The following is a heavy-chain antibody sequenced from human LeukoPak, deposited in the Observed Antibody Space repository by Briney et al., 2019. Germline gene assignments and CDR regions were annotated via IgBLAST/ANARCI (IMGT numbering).Heavy chain of an antibody. CDR1: GGSISSSSYY. CDR2: IYYSGST. V-gene: IGHV4-39*07. Sequence: SETLSLTCTVSGGSISSSSYYWGWIRQPPGKGLEWIGSIYYSGSTYYNPSLKSRVTISVDTSKNQFSLKLSSVTAADTAVYYCARLVSSIAAAGTRNWFDPWGQGTLVTVSS. D-gene: IGHD6-13*01. J-gene: IGHJ5*02. CDR3: ARLVSSIAAAGTRNWFDP.